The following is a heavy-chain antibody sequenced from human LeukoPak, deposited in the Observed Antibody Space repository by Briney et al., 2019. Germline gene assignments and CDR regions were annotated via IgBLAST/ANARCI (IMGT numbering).Heavy chain of an antibody. J-gene: IGHJ5*02. CDR1: GGSISSSSHY. V-gene: IGHV4-39*01. D-gene: IGHD4-17*01. CDR2: IYSSGNT. Sequence: PSETLSLTGTVSGGSISSSSHYWGWIRQPPGKGLEWIGSIYSSGNTFYNSSLKSRVTISADTSKNQFSLRLSSVTAADTAVYYCARRDYGVPFDPWGQGALVTVSS. CDR3: ARRDYGVPFDP.